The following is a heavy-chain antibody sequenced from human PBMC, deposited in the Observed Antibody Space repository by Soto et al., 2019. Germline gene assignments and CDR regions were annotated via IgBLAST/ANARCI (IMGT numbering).Heavy chain of an antibody. J-gene: IGHJ5*02. CDR3: ARVRPYCSSTSCKTYPRAYNWFDP. V-gene: IGHV4-34*01. CDR1: GGSFSGYY. D-gene: IGHD2-2*01. CDR2: INHSGST. Sequence: SETLSLTCAVYGGSFSGYYWSWIRQPPGKGLEWIGEINHSGSTNYNPSLKSRVTISVDTSKNQFSLKLSSVTAADTAVYYCARVRPYCSSTSCKTYPRAYNWFDPWGQGTLVTVSS.